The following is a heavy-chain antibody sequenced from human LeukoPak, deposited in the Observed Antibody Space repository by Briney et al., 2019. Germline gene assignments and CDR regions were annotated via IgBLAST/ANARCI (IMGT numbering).Heavy chain of an antibody. V-gene: IGHV4-39*01. D-gene: IGHD6-19*01. CDR2: IYYSGNT. CDR1: GGSIYSSSYY. Sequence: SSETLSLTCTVSGGSIYSSSYYWGWIRQPPGKGLEWIGSIYYSGNTYYNPSLKSRVTISVDTSKNQFSLKLSSVTAADTAVYYCARRYTSGSKSCRYWGQGTLVTVSS. J-gene: IGHJ1*01. CDR3: ARRYTSGSKSCRY.